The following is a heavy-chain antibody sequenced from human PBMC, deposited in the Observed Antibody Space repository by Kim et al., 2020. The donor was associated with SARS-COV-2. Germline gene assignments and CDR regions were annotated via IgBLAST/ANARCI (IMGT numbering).Heavy chain of an antibody. J-gene: IGHJ3*02. D-gene: IGHD3-10*01. V-gene: IGHV3-23*01. CDR2: IGGSGGST. CDR1: GFTFSSFA. CDR3: AKDFYWDKRGAGAFDI. Sequence: GGSLRLSCAASGFTFSSFAMNWVRQAPGKGLELVSGIGGSGGSTYYADSVKGRFTFSRDNSKNTLYLQMNSLRAEDTAVYYCAKDFYWDKRGAGAFDIWG.